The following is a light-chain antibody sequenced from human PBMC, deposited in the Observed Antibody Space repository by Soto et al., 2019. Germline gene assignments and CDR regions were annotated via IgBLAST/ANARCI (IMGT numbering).Light chain of an antibody. Sequence: QSALTQPASVSGSPGQSITISCTGTSSDVGGYNYVSWYQQHPGKALKLMIYDVSNRPSGVSNRFSGSKSGNTASLTISGLQAEDEADYYCSSYTSSSTLSYVFGTGTKLTVL. CDR2: DVS. CDR3: SSYTSSSTLSYV. J-gene: IGLJ1*01. CDR1: SSDVGGYNY. V-gene: IGLV2-14*01.